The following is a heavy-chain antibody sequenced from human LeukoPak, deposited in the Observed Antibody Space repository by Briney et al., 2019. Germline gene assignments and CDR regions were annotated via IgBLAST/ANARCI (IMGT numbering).Heavy chain of an antibody. CDR1: GYTFTSYG. CDR3: ARERKSSSWPYSDY. V-gene: IGHV1-18*01. D-gene: IGHD6-13*01. Sequence: ASVKVSCKASGYTFTSYGISWVRRAPGQGLEWMGWISAYNGNTNYAQKLQGRVTMATDTSTSTAYMELRSLRSDDTAVYYCARERKSSSWPYSDYWSQGTLVTVSS. CDR2: ISAYNGNT. J-gene: IGHJ4*02.